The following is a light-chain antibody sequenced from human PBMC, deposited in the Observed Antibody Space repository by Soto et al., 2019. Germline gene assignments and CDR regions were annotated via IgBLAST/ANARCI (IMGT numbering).Light chain of an antibody. CDR2: EVS. Sequence: QSVLTHPASVSGAPGQSITICCTGTSSDVGSYNYVSWYQQHPGKAPKLMIYEVSDRPSGISSRFSGSKSGNTASLTISGLQTEDEADYYCSSYTSSSTLFGTGTKVTVL. CDR1: SSDVGSYNY. J-gene: IGLJ1*01. CDR3: SSYTSSSTL. V-gene: IGLV2-14*01.